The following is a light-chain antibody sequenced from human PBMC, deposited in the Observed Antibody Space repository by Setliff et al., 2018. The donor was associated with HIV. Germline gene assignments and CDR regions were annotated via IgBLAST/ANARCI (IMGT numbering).Light chain of an antibody. CDR2: KAS. CDR3: QQYDSYPWT. V-gene: IGKV1-5*03. Sequence: DIQMTQSPSTLSAFLGDRVTITCRASQSISSWLAWYQQKPGKAPKLLIYKASDLESGVPSRFSGSGSETEFTLTISSLQPDDIATYYCQQYDSYPWTFGQGTKVDIK. CDR1: QSISSW. J-gene: IGKJ1*01.